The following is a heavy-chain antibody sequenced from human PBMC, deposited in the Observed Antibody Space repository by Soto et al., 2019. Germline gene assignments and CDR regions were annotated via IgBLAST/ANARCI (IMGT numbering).Heavy chain of an antibody. D-gene: IGHD2-21*02. Sequence: QVQLVESGGGVVQPGRSLRLSCAASGFTFSSYGMHWVRQAPGKGLEWVAVIWYDGSNKYYADSVKGRFTISRDNSKNPLYLQMNSLRAEDTAVYYCARDSDPYCGGDCYSDYWGQGTLVTVSS. V-gene: IGHV3-33*01. CDR3: ARDSDPYCGGDCYSDY. CDR1: GFTFSSYG. CDR2: IWYDGSNK. J-gene: IGHJ4*02.